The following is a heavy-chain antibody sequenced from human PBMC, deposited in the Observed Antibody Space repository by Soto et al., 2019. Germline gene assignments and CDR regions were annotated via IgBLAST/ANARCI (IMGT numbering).Heavy chain of an antibody. CDR2: IFPLLAMV. D-gene: IGHD1-26*01. J-gene: IGHJ5*02. CDR1: GGDLTNSG. CDR3: AKEGGAGFKS. V-gene: IGHV1-69*04. Sequence: QVHLVQSGAEMKKPGSSVKVSCKVSGGDLTNSGISWVRQAPGQGLEWMGGIFPLLAMVDYSQKCQGRVTLSAAESTNTAYMDLCILRSEGTAVYFSAKEGGAGFKSWCQGTLVIGSS.